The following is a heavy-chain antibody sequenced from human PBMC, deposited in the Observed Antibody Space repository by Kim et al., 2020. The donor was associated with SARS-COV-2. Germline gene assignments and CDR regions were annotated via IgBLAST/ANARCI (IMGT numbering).Heavy chain of an antibody. D-gene: IGHD3-22*01. CDR1: GYSFTSYW. Sequence: GESLKISCKGSGYSFTSYWIGWVRQMPGKGLEWMGIIYPGDSDTRYSPSFQGQVTISADKSISTAYLQWSSLKASDTAMYYCARQRYYDSSGYIIPSYWYFDLWGRGTLVTVSS. CDR3: ARQRYYDSSGYIIPSYWYFDL. V-gene: IGHV5-51*01. J-gene: IGHJ2*01. CDR2: IYPGDSDT.